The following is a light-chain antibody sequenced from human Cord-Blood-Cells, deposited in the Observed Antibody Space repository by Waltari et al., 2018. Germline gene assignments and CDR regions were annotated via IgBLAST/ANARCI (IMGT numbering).Light chain of an antibody. Sequence: EIVLTQSPGTLSLSPGERATLSCRASQRVSSSYLAWYQQKPGQAPRLLTYGASSRATGLPDRFSGSGSGTDFTLTISRLEPEDFAVYYCQQYGSSPPITFGQGTRLEIK. J-gene: IGKJ5*01. CDR2: GAS. V-gene: IGKV3-20*01. CDR3: QQYGSSPPIT. CDR1: QRVSSSY.